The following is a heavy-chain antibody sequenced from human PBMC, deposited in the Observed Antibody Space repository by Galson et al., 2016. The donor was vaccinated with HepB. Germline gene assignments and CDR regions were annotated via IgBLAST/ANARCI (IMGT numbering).Heavy chain of an antibody. J-gene: IGHJ5*02. Sequence: SLRLSCAASGFTFGNSWMSWVRQAPGKGLEWVANIKPDGGDKYHGDSVKGRFTTSRDNAKNSLFLQMNSLRAEDTALYFCARYRGEGRFDPWGQGTLVSVSS. V-gene: IGHV3-7*01. CDR3: ARYRGEGRFDP. CDR1: GFTFGNSW. CDR2: IKPDGGDK. D-gene: IGHD3-10*01.